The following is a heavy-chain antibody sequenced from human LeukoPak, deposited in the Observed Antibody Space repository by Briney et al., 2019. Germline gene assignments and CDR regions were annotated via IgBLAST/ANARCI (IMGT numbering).Heavy chain of an antibody. Sequence: GGSLRLSCAASGFAFSNYSMNWVRQAPGKGLEWVSYISSSSSVIYYADSVEGRFTISRDNAKNTLYLQMNSLRAEDTAVYYCAKTTRITIFGVVSSHYFDYWGQGTLVTVSS. J-gene: IGHJ4*02. D-gene: IGHD3-3*01. CDR1: GFAFSNYS. CDR3: AKTTRITIFGVVSSHYFDY. CDR2: ISSSSSVI. V-gene: IGHV3-48*01.